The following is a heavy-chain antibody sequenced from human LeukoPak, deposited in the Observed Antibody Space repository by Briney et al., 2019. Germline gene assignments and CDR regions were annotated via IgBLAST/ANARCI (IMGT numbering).Heavy chain of an antibody. CDR1: GGSISSSSYY. J-gene: IGHJ4*02. CDR3: ASRPTYYYHSSGYYYVDY. CDR2: IYYSGST. D-gene: IGHD3-22*01. Sequence: SETLSLTCTVSGGSISSSSYYWGWIRQPPGKGLEWIGSIYYSGSTYYNPSLKSRVTISVDTSKNQFSLKLSSVTAADTAVYYCASRPTYYYHSSGYYYVDYWGQGTLVTVSS. V-gene: IGHV4-39*01.